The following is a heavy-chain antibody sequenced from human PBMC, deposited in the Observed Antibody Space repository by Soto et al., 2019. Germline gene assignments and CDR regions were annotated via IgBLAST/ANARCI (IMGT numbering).Heavy chain of an antibody. V-gene: IGHV3-53*01. CDR2: IYSGGST. J-gene: IGHJ4*02. Sequence: PGGSLRLSCAASGFTVSSTYMSWVRQAPGKGLEWVSVIYSGGSTYYADSVKGRFTTSRDNSKNTLYLQMNSLRPEDTAVYYCARESYDFWSGYYHFDYWGPGTVVTVSS. CDR3: ARESYDFWSGYYHFDY. CDR1: GFTVSSTY. D-gene: IGHD3-3*01.